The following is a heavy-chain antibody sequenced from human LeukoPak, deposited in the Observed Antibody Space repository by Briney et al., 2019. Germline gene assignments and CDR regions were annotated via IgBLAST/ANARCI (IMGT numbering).Heavy chain of an antibody. CDR1: GYTFTSYG. D-gene: IGHD2-2*01. CDR2: ISAYNGNT. Sequence: ASVKVSCKASGYTFTSYGISWVRQAPGQGLEWMGWISAYNGNTNYAQKLQGRVTMATDPSTSTAYMELRSLRSDDTAVYYCARDSPRGYCSSTSCYGDYWGQGTLVTVSS. V-gene: IGHV1-18*01. CDR3: ARDSPRGYCSSTSCYGDY. J-gene: IGHJ4*02.